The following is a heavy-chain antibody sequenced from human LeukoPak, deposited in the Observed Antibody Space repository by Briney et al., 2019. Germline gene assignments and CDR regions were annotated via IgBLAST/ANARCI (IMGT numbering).Heavy chain of an antibody. D-gene: IGHD2-21*02. Sequence: GESLKISRKGSGYSFSNYWIGWVRQIPGKGLEWMGIIYPGDSDTRYSPSFQGQVTISADKSITTAYLQWSSLKASDTAMYYCATVVTARRFNAYDIWGQGTMVTVSS. CDR2: IYPGDSDT. CDR1: GYSFSNYW. J-gene: IGHJ3*02. CDR3: ATVVTARRFNAYDI. V-gene: IGHV5-51*01.